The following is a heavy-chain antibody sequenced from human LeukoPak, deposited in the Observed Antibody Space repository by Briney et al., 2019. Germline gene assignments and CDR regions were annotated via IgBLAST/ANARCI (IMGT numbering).Heavy chain of an antibody. J-gene: IGHJ4*02. Sequence: SQTLSLTCTVSGGSISSGDYYWSWIRQPPGKGLEWIGYIYYSGSTNYNPSLKSRVTISVDTSKNQFSLKLGSVTAADTAVYYCARSNYDFWSGSPAVQYFYWGQGTLVTVSS. CDR3: ARSNYDFWSGSPAVQYFY. V-gene: IGHV4-61*08. D-gene: IGHD3-3*01. CDR1: GGSISSGDYY. CDR2: IYYSGST.